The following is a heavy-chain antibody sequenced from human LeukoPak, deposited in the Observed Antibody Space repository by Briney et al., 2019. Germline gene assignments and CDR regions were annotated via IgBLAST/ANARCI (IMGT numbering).Heavy chain of an antibody. V-gene: IGHV3-23*01. CDR3: AKDQAGGWLVDY. J-gene: IGHJ4*02. Sequence: GGSLRLSCAASGFTFSRYAMSWVRQAPGKGLEWVSAISGSGVSTYYADSVKGRFTISRDNSKNTLYLQLNSLRAEDTAVYYCAKDQAGGWLVDYWGQGTLVTVSS. CDR1: GFTFSRYA. D-gene: IGHD6-19*01. CDR2: ISGSGVST.